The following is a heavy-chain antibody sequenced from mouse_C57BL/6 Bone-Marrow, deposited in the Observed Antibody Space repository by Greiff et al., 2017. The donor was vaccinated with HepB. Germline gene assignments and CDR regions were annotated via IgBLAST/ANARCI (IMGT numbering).Heavy chain of an antibody. D-gene: IGHD2-4*01. CDR3: TRRGIYDYALYY. CDR1: GYTFTSYW. Sequence: VQLQQPGAELVKPGASVKLSCKASGYTFTSYWMHWVKQRPGQGLEWIGMIHPNSGSNNYNEKFKSKATLTVDKSSSTAYMQLSSLTSEDSAVYYCTRRGIYDYALYYWGQGTTLTVSS. J-gene: IGHJ2*01. V-gene: IGHV1-64*01. CDR2: IHPNSGSN.